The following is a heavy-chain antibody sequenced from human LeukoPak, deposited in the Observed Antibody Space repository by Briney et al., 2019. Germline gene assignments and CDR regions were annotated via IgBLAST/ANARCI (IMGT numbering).Heavy chain of an antibody. CDR1: GFTFSSFS. V-gene: IGHV3-48*04. Sequence: GGSLRLSCAASGFTFSSFSMNWVRQAPGKGLEWISYITSSSSSTYYTDSVKGRFTISRDNAKNSLYLQMNSLRAEDTAVYYCARVIGSYGDSAYWGQGTLVTVSS. D-gene: IGHD4-17*01. CDR3: ARVIGSYGDSAY. J-gene: IGHJ4*02. CDR2: ITSSSSST.